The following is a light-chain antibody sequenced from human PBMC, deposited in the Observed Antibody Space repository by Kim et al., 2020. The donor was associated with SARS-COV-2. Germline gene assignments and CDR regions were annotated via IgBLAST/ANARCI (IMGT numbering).Light chain of an antibody. Sequence: ASTGDRVTITCRASQGVSSYLAWHQQEPGKAPKLLIYAASTLQSGVPSRFSGSGSGTDFTHTINCLQSEDFATYYCQQYYSYPPTFGQGTKVDIK. CDR3: QQYYSYPPT. CDR2: AAS. J-gene: IGKJ1*01. V-gene: IGKV1-8*01. CDR1: QGVSSY.